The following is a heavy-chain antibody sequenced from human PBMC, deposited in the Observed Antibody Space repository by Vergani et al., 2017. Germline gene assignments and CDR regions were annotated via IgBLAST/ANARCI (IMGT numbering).Heavy chain of an antibody. Sequence: EVQLVQSGAEVKKPGESLKISCKGSGYSFTSYWIGWVRQMPGKGLEWMGIIYPGDSDTRYSPSFQGQVTSSAEKSISTACLQWSSLKASDTAMYYYARRLTSGWYSVWFDPGGQGTLVTVSA. CDR2: IYPGDSDT. CDR3: ARRLTSGWYSVWFDP. V-gene: IGHV5-51*01. CDR1: GYSFTSYW. J-gene: IGHJ5*02. D-gene: IGHD6-19*01.